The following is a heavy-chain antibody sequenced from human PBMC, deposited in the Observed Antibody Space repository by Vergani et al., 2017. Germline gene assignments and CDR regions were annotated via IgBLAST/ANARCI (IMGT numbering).Heavy chain of an antibody. D-gene: IGHD3-16*01. CDR2: IQFDGSNQ. V-gene: IGHV3-30*02. CDR3: AKHFRGWGIDY. Sequence: QVQLVESGGGVVQRGGSLRLSCATSGCTLSNYDMQWIRLGPGKGLEFVAFIQFDGSNQYYADSVKGRFTLSRDFSKNTLYLQMNSLRTDDTATYYCAKHFRGWGIDYWGQGTQVIVSS. CDR1: GCTLSNYD. J-gene: IGHJ4*02.